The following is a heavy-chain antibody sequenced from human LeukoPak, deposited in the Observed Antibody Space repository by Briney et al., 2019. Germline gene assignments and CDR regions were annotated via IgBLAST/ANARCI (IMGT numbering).Heavy chain of an antibody. CDR1: GGSFSGYY. J-gene: IGHJ4*02. CDR2: INHSGST. V-gene: IGHV4-34*01. Sequence: SETLSLTCAVYGGSFSGYYWSWIRQPPGKGLEWVGEINHSGSTNYNPSLNSRVTISVDTSKNQFSLKLSSVTAADTAVYYCARGRGYYYDSSGYYTFDYWGQGTLVTVSS. CDR3: ARGRGYYYDSSGYYTFDY. D-gene: IGHD3-22*01.